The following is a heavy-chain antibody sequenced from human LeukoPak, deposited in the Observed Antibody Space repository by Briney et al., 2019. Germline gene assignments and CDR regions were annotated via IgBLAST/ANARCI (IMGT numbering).Heavy chain of an antibody. V-gene: IGHV1-46*01. CDR3: AREKYYYDSSGYYSPSGWFDP. D-gene: IGHD3-22*01. CDR1: GYTFTSYY. CDR2: INPSGGST. Sequence: GASVKVSCKASGYTFTSYYMHWVRQAPGQGLEWMGIINPSGGSTSYAQKFQGRVTMTRDMSTSTVYMELSSLRSEDTAVYYCAREKYYYDSSGYYSPSGWFDPWGQGTLVTVSS. J-gene: IGHJ5*02.